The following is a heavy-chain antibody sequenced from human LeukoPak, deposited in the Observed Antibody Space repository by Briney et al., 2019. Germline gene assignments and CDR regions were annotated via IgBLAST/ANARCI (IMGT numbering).Heavy chain of an antibody. J-gene: IGHJ6*03. Sequence: PSQTLSLTCAVYGGSFSGYYWRWIRQPPRKGLEGSGEMNHSESNNYNRSRKSRVTISVDTSKNQFFLKLSYVTAADTAVYYCARGGGCSGGSCRPRYYYYYMDVWGKGTTVTVSS. CDR3: ARGGGCSGGSCRPRYYYYYMDV. CDR1: GGSFSGYY. V-gene: IGHV4-34*01. CDR2: MNHSESN. D-gene: IGHD2-15*01.